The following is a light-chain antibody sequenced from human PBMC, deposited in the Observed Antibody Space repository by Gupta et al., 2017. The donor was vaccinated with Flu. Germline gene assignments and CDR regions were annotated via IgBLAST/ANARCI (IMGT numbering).Light chain of an antibody. CDR1: QSLLHSNGYNY. CDR2: LGS. J-gene: IGKJ1*01. V-gene: IGKV2-28*01. CDR3: MQALQTPWT. Sequence: DLVMTQSPLSLPDTPGEPASISCRSSQSLLHSNGYNYLDWYLRKPGQSPQLLIYLGSNRASGVPDRFSGSGSGTDFTLKISRVEAEDVGVYYCMQALQTPWTFGQGTKVEIK.